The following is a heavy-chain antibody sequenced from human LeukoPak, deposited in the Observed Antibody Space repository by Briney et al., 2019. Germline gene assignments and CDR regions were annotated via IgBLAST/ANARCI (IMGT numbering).Heavy chain of an antibody. D-gene: IGHD5-12*01. V-gene: IGHV3-23*01. Sequence: GGSLRLSCAASGFTFSSYAMSWVRQAPGKGLEWVSAISGSGGSTYYADSVKGRFTISRDNSKNTLYLQMNSLRAEDTAVYYCAKCYRGYSGYDYSHFDYWGQGTLVTVSS. CDR2: ISGSGGST. CDR1: GFTFSSYA. CDR3: AKCYRGYSGYDYSHFDY. J-gene: IGHJ4*02.